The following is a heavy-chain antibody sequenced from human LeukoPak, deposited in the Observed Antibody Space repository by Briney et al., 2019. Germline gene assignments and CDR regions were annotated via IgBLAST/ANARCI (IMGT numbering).Heavy chain of an antibody. CDR1: GFTFSSYA. V-gene: IGHV3-23*01. Sequence: GGSLRLSCAASGFTFSSYAMSWVRQAPGKGLEWVSAISGSGGSTYFADSVKGRFTISRDNSKNTLYLQMNSLRAEDTAVYYCAQHVSSSRRYYYYMDVWGKGTTVTVSS. J-gene: IGHJ6*03. CDR2: ISGSGGST. D-gene: IGHD6-6*01. CDR3: AQHVSSSRRYYYYMDV.